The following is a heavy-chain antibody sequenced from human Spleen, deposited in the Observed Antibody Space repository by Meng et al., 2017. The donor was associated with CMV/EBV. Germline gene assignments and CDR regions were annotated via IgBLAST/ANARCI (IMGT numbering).Heavy chain of an antibody. V-gene: IGHV3-33*06. CDR1: GFTFSRYG. D-gene: IGHD3-10*01. CDR3: AKDQGTDFYYYAMDV. J-gene: IGHJ6*02. Sequence: GESLKISCAAPGFTFSRYGMHWVRQTPGKGLEWVAVIWHDGSDKYYGDPMKGRFTISRDNSKNTLYLQMNSLRAEDTAVYYCAKDQGTDFYYYAMDVWGPGTTVTVSS. CDR2: IWHDGSDK.